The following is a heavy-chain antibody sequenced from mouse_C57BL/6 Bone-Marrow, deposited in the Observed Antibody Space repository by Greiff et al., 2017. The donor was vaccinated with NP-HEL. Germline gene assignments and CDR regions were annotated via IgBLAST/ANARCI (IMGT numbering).Heavy chain of an antibody. CDR3: ASRFAY. CDR2: IYPRSGNT. Sequence: QVQLQQSGAELARPGASVKLSCKASGYTFTSYGISWVKQRPGQGLEWIGEIYPRSGNTYYNEKFKGKATLTADKSSSTAYMELRSLTSEDSAVYFCASRFAYWGQGTLVTVSA. J-gene: IGHJ3*01. V-gene: IGHV1-81*01. CDR1: GYTFTSYG.